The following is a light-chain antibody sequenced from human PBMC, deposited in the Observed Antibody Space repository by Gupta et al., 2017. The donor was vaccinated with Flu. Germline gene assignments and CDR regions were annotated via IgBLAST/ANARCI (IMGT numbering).Light chain of an antibody. Sequence: ETVLTQSPEFQAVTPKETVTITCRASEGIGSNLHWFQQRPHQSPRLLIKYASESFPGVPSRFSGSRSGTDYTLTIQGLEAEDAATYYCQHTNSLPQTFGQGTKMEI. V-gene: IGKV6-21*01. J-gene: IGKJ2*01. CDR3: QHTNSLPQT. CDR2: YAS. CDR1: EGIGSN.